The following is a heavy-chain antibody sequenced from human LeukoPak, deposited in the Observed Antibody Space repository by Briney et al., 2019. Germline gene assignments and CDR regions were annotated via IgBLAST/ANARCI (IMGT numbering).Heavy chain of an antibody. V-gene: IGHV3-48*03. D-gene: IGHD3-22*01. J-gene: IGHJ4*02. CDR3: ARDRSYYYDSSGYPEIDY. Sequence: GGSLRLSCAASGFTFSSYEMNWVRQAPGKGLEWVSYISSSGSTIYYADSVMGRFTISRDNAKNSLYLQMNSLRAEDTAVYYCARDRSYYYDSSGYPEIDYWGQGTLVTVSS. CDR2: ISSSGSTI. CDR1: GFTFSSYE.